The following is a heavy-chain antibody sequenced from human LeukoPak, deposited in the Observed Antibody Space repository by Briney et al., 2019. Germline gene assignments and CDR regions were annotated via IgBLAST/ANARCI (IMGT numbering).Heavy chain of an antibody. D-gene: IGHD3-16*01. CDR3: ARESEAYYFDY. J-gene: IGHJ4*02. CDR1: GGTFNSYT. V-gene: IGHV1-69*04. Sequence: SLKVSCTASGGTFNSYTISWVRQDPGQGLEWMGRIIPVLGIANYAQRFQGRVTITADKSTNTAYMELSSLRSEDTAVYYCARESEAYYFDYWGQGTLVTVSS. CDR2: IIPVLGIA.